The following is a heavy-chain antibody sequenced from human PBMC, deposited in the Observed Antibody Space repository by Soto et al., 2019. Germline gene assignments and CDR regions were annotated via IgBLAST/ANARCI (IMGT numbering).Heavy chain of an antibody. CDR2: ISGTNNYI. CDR1: GFTFSDYY. D-gene: IGHD6-13*01. Sequence: QVQLVESGGGLVKPGGSLRLSCAASGFTFSDYYMSWVRQAPGKGLEWLSYISGTNNYIKYADSVKGRFTISRDNAKKSLFLQMDNLRVDDTAVYYCARNRAAAGTGSNFDYWGQGTLVTVSS. V-gene: IGHV3-11*06. J-gene: IGHJ4*02. CDR3: ARNRAAAGTGSNFDY.